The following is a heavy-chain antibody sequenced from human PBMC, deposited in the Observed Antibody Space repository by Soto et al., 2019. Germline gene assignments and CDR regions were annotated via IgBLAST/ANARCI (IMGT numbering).Heavy chain of an antibody. J-gene: IGHJ4*02. CDR2: ISYDGSNK. V-gene: IGHV3-30-3*01. CDR1: GFTFSSYA. CDR3: ARDGPPDYYDSSGYLDY. D-gene: IGHD3-22*01. Sequence: FPRLSCAASGFTFSSYAMHWVRQAPGKGLEWVAVISYDGSNKYYADSVKGRFTISRDNSKNTLYLQMNSLRAEDTAVYYCARDGPPDYYDSSGYLDYWGQGTLVTVSS.